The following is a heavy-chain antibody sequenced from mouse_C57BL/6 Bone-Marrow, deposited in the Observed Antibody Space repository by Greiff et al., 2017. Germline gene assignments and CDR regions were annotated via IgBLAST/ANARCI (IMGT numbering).Heavy chain of an antibody. J-gene: IGHJ1*03. CDR2: ISNLAYSI. CDR1: GFPFSDYG. V-gene: IGHV5-15*01. Sequence: EVTLVESVGGLVQPGGSLKLSCAASGFPFSDYGMAWVRPAPRKGPEWVAFISNLAYSIYYADPVTGRFTISREHAKNTLYLEMSSLRSEDTAMYYCARRSYDWYFDVWGTGTTVTVSS. D-gene: IGHD1-1*01. CDR3: ARRSYDWYFDV.